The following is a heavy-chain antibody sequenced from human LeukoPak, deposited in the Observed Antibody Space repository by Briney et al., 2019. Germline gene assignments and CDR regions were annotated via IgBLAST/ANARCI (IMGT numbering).Heavy chain of an antibody. CDR2: ASGFTF. V-gene: IGHV3-49*02. D-gene: IGHD2-15*01. Sequence: ASGFTFEYAASVKGRFTISRDDSKSIAYLQMNSLKTEDTAVYYCTRDSGDNVSVVGDYWSQGTLVTVSS. CDR3: TRDSGDNVSVVGDY. J-gene: IGHJ4*02.